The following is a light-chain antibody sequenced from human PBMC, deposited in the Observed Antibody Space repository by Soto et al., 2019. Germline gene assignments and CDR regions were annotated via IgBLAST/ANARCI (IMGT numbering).Light chain of an antibody. CDR3: QQANSFPLP. Sequence: DIQSTQSNSTLSAAVGDRVTITCRASQSTSSYLAWYQQKPGKAPKLLIYQASSLENGVPSRFSGSESGTDFTLTISSLQPEDFATYYCQQANSFPLPFAQGTRLAI. V-gene: IGKV1-5*03. CDR2: QAS. J-gene: IGKJ5*01. CDR1: QSTSSY.